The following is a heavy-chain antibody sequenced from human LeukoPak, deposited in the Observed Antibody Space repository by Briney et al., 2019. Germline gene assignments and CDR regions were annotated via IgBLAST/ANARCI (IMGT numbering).Heavy chain of an antibody. CDR3: ARGYGVYYGSGSYYRDYYYGMDV. D-gene: IGHD3-10*01. CDR1: GGSFSGYY. CDR2: INHSGST. V-gene: IGHV4-34*01. J-gene: IGHJ6*04. Sequence: SETLSLTCAVYGGSFSGYYWSWIRQPPGKRLEWIGEINHSGSTNYNPSLKSRVTISVDAYKNQFSLKLSSVTAADTAVYYCARGYGVYYGSGSYYRDYYYGMDVWGKGTTVTVSS.